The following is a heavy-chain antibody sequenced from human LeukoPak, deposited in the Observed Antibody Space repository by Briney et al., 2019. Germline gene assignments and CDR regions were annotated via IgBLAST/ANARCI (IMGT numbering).Heavy chain of an antibody. J-gene: IGHJ4*02. CDR3: ARRGDNWGFFDY. V-gene: IGHV3-23*01. CDR1: GFSFSNYV. Sequence: GRSLRLSCAASGFSFSNYVMNWVRQAPGKGLEWVSSITDSGGSTYLADSVKGRFTISRDNSKNALYLQMNSLRAEDTAVYYCARRGDNWGFFDYWGQGTLVTVSS. D-gene: IGHD7-27*01. CDR2: ITDSGGST.